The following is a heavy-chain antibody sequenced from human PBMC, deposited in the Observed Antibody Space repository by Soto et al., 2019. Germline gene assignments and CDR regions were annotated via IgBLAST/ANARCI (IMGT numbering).Heavy chain of an antibody. D-gene: IGHD6-19*01. CDR3: ARDRDSSGWIDGY. Sequence: QVQLVESGGGLVKPGGSLRLSCAASGFTFSDYYMSWIRQAPGKGLEWVSYISSSANTIYYADSVRGRFTISRDNAKNSLYLQLNRLRAEDTAVYSCARDRDSSGWIDGYWGQGTLVTVSS. J-gene: IGHJ4*02. CDR1: GFTFSDYY. CDR2: ISSSANTI. V-gene: IGHV3-11*01.